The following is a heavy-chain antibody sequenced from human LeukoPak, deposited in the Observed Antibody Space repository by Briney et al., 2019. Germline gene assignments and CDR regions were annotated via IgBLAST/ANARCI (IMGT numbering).Heavy chain of an antibody. J-gene: IGHJ6*03. CDR1: GFTFSSYS. CDR3: ARVGIVVVPAAIGPPSYYYCMDV. V-gene: IGHV3-48*01. Sequence: GGSLRLSCAASGFTFSSYSMNWVRQAPGKGMEWVSSISSSSSTIYYADSVKGRFTISRDNAKNSLYLQMNSLRAEDTAVYYCARVGIVVVPAAIGPPSYYYCMDVWGKGTTVTVSS. CDR2: ISSSSSTI. D-gene: IGHD2-2*01.